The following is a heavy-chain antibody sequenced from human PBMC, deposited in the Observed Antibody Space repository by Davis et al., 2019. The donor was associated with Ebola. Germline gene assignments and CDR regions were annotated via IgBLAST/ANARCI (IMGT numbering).Heavy chain of an antibody. Sequence: GESLKISCAASGFTFSSYAMSWVRQAPGKGLEWVSAISGSGGSTYYADSVKGRFTISRDNSKNTLYLQMNSLRAEDTAVYYCAKGLGWLVLYYGMDVWGQGTTVTVSS. CDR2: ISGSGGST. J-gene: IGHJ6*02. CDR3: AKGLGWLVLYYGMDV. V-gene: IGHV3-23*01. CDR1: GFTFSSYA. D-gene: IGHD6-19*01.